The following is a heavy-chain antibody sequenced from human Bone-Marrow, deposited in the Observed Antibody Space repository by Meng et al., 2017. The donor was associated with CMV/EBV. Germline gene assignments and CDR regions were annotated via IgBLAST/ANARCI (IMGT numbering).Heavy chain of an antibody. J-gene: IGHJ4*02. V-gene: IGHV1-46*01. CDR1: GYTFTSYY. Sequence: ASVKVSCKASGYTFTSYYMHWVRQSPGQGLEWMGIINPSGGSTSYAQKFQGRVTMTRDTSTSTVYMELSSLRSEDTAVYYCACSPSHHIPFDYWGQGTLVTVSS. D-gene: IGHD3-10*02. CDR3: ACSPSHHIPFDY. CDR2: INPSGGST.